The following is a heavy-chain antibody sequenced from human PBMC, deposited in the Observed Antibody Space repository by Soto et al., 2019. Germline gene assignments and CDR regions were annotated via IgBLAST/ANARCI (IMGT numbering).Heavy chain of an antibody. J-gene: IGHJ4*01. D-gene: IGHD1-26*01. CDR3: AEGSFYDGFDY. V-gene: IGHV3-23*01. CDR2: IVDSGGNT. Sequence: EVQLLESGGGLVQPGGSLRLSCAASGFTFSNFAMTWVRQAPGKGLEWVSTIVDSGGNTYYADSVKGRFTISRDNSKNTLFLQMNSLRVEDTAVYYCAEGSFYDGFDYWGHGTLVTVSS. CDR1: GFTFSNFA.